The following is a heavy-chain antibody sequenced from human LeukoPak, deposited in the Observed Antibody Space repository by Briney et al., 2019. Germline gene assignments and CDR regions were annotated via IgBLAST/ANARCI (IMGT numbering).Heavy chain of an antibody. V-gene: IGHV3-11*01. J-gene: IGHJ4*02. CDR1: GFTFSDYY. CDR3: ARYDYGDPLAY. CDR2: ISSSGSTI. D-gene: IGHD4-17*01. Sequence: KTGGSLRLSCAASGFTFSDYYMSWISQAPGKGMEWVSYISSSGSTIYYADSVKGRFTISRDNAKNSLYLQMPSLRAEDTAVYYCARYDYGDPLAYWGQGTLVTVSS.